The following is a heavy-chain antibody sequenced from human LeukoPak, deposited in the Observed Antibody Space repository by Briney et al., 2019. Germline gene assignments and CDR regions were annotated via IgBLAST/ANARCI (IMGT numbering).Heavy chain of an antibody. V-gene: IGHV3-23*01. J-gene: IGHJ4*02. CDR2: IDGSGGTT. CDR1: GFTFSSYA. CDR3: AKAHCSSTSCSRADN. Sequence: GGSLRLSCAASGFTFSSYAMSWVRQAPGKGLEWVSAIDGSGGTTFYADSVEGRVTISRVQSTNTVYLQMNSLRADDTAVYYCAKAHCSSTSCSRADNWGQGTLVTVSS. D-gene: IGHD2-2*01.